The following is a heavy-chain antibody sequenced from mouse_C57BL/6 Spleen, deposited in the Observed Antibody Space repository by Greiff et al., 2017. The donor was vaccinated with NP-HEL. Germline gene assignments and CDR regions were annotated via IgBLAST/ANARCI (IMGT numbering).Heavy chain of an antibody. J-gene: IGHJ1*03. CDR1: GYSFTGYY. CDR3: ARLYYYGSDWYFDV. Sequence: EVQLQQSGPELVKPGASVKISCKASGYSFTGYYMNWVKQSPEKSLEWIGEINPSTGGTTYNQKFKAKATLTVDKSSSTAYMQLKSLTSEDSAVYYCARLYYYGSDWYFDVWCTGTTVTVSS. CDR2: INPSTGGT. D-gene: IGHD1-1*01. V-gene: IGHV1-42*01.